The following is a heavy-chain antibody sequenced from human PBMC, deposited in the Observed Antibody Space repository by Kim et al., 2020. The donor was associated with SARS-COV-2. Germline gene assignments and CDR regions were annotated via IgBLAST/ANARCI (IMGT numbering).Heavy chain of an antibody. Sequence: SETLSLTCAVYGGSFSGYYWSWIRQPPGKGLEWIGEINHSGSTNYNPSLKSRVTISVDTSKNQFSLKLSSVTAADTAVYYCARAAAGRFVRGVARYFDLWGRGTLVTVSS. J-gene: IGHJ2*01. CDR1: GGSFSGYY. CDR3: ARAAAGRFVRGVARYFDL. D-gene: IGHD3-10*01. CDR2: INHSGST. V-gene: IGHV4-34*01.